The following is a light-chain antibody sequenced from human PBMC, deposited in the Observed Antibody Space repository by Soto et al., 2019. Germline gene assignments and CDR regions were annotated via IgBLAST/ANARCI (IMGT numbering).Light chain of an antibody. J-gene: IGKJ2*01. V-gene: IGKV3-20*01. CDR2: GAS. CDR1: QSVSSSY. CDR3: QQYGSSPMST. Sequence: EIVLTQSPGTLSLSPGERATLSCRASQSVSSSYLAWYQQKPGQAPRVLIYGASSRATGIPDRFSGSGSGTDFTLTISRLEPEKFAVYYCQQYGSSPMSTFGQGTKLEIK.